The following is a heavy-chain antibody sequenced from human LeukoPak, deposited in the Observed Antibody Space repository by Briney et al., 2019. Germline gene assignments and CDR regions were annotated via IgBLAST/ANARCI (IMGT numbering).Heavy chain of an antibody. CDR1: GGSISSTNW. V-gene: IGHV4-4*02. J-gene: IGHJ5*02. D-gene: IGHD3-3*01. CDR2: INHSGST. Sequence: PSETLSLTCAVSGGSISSTNWWSCVRQPPGKGLEWIGEINHSGSTNYNPSLKSRVTISVDTSKNQFSLKLSSVTAADTAVYYCARGVPTSVLRFLEWLRFDPWGQGTLVTVSS. CDR3: ARGVPTSVLRFLEWLRFDP.